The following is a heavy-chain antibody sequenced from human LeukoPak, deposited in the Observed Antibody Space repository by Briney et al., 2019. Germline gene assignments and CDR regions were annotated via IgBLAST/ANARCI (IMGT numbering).Heavy chain of an antibody. CDR3: ARDLNWETY. Sequence: PGGSLRLSCAASGFTFRRYGMTWVRQAPGKGLEWVANIKTDGSQTLYADSVKGRFTISRDNAKNSLYLQMNSLRVEDTAVYYCARDLNWETYWGQGTLVSVSS. D-gene: IGHD7-27*01. CDR1: GFTFRRYG. V-gene: IGHV3-7*01. J-gene: IGHJ4*02. CDR2: IKTDGSQT.